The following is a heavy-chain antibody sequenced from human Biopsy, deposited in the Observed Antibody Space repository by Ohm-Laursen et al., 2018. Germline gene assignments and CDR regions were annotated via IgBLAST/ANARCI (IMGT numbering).Heavy chain of an antibody. V-gene: IGHV4-59*01. J-gene: IGHJ2*01. D-gene: IGHD3-22*01. CDR3: ARDRGYYSDRTVPGYFDL. CDR2: VYYTGST. Sequence: SETLSLTCTVSGDSIRSYYWSWIPQPPGKGLEGIGYVYYTGSTDYNPSRQSRVTISVDTSKNHFSLRLRSVTPADTAIYYCARDRGYYSDRTVPGYFDLWGRGTLVTVSS. CDR1: GDSIRSYY.